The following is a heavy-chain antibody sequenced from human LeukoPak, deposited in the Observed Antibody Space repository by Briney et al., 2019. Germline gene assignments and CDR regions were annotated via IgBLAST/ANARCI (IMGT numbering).Heavy chain of an antibody. D-gene: IGHD6-13*01. CDR3: ARQDQQLPSPAFDI. CDR2: ASDSGNT. CDR1: GGSISSYY. J-gene: IGHJ3*02. V-gene: IGHV4-59*13. Sequence: TSETLSLTCTVSGGSISSYYWSWIRQPPGEGLEWIGYASDSGNTNYNPSLKRRVTISVDTSKNQFSLKLSSVTAADTAVYYCARQDQQLPSPAFDIWGQGTMVTVSS.